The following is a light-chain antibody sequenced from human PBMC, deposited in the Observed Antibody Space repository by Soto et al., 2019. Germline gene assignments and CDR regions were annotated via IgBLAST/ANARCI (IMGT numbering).Light chain of an antibody. Sequence: QSLLTQPPSASGSPGQSVTISCTGTSSDVGGYNYVSWYQQHPGKAPKLMIYEVSKRPSGVPDRFSGSKSGNTASLTVSGLQAEDEADYYCNSYAGSNVYVFGTGTKLTVL. V-gene: IGLV2-8*01. CDR3: NSYAGSNVYV. J-gene: IGLJ1*01. CDR2: EVS. CDR1: SSDVGGYNY.